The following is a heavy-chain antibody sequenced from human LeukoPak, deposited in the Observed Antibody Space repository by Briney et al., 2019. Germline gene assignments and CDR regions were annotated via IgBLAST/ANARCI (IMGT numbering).Heavy chain of an antibody. CDR2: IYYSGST. D-gene: IGHD3-22*01. V-gene: IGHV4-59*01. Sequence: SETLSLTCTVSGGSISSYYWSWIRQPPGKGLEWIGYIYYSGSTNYNPSLKSRVTISVDTSKNQSSLKLSSVTAADTAVYYCARERSGYYFDWGQGTLVTVSS. J-gene: IGHJ4*02. CDR3: ARERSGYYFD. CDR1: GGSISSYY.